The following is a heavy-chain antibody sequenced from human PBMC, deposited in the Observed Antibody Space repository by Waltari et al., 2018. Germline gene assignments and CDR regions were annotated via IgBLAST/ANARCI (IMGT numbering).Heavy chain of an antibody. CDR1: GGSISSSNW. Sequence: QVQLQESGPGLVKPSGTLSLTCAVSGGSISSSNWCSWVRHPHGKGLEWIGEVYPSVSTNYTPALTRRFTIPRDKSSNHVSLKLGSGTAAHTAVYYCARQHGNYYASSGYYLLGGYFDLWGRGTLVTVSS. V-gene: IGHV4-4*02. J-gene: IGHJ2*01. D-gene: IGHD3-22*01. CDR2: VYPSVST. CDR3: ARQHGNYYASSGYYLLGGYFDL.